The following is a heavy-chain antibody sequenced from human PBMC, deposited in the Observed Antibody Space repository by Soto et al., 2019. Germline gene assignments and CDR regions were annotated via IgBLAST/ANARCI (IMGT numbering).Heavy chain of an antibody. Sequence: QVQLVQSGAEVKKPGASVKVSCKASGYTFTSYGISWVRQAPGQGLEWMGWISVYNGNTNYAQKLPGRVTMTPDTSTSTAYMELRSLRSDDTAVYYGAGGWFVEFVYYFDYWGQGTLVTVSS. D-gene: IGHD3-10*01. V-gene: IGHV1-18*01. CDR1: GYTFTSYG. J-gene: IGHJ4*02. CDR2: ISVYNGNT. CDR3: AGGWFVEFVYYFDY.